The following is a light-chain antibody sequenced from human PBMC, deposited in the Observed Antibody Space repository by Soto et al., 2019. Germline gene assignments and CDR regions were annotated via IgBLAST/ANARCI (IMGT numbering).Light chain of an antibody. CDR2: AVS. Sequence: QSALTQPASVSGSPGQSITISCTGTSSDVGGFLYVSWFQQHPGKAPKLMLYAVSNRPSGISNRFSGSKSGNTASLTISGLQAEDEADYYCSSYSSSSTLVVFGGGTKLTVL. CDR1: SSDVGGFLY. J-gene: IGLJ2*01. CDR3: SSYSSSSTLVV. V-gene: IGLV2-14*01.